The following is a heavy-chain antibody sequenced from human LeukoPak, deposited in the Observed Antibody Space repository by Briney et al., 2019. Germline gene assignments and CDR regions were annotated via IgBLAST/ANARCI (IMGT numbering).Heavy chain of an antibody. CDR2: IYYSGST. D-gene: IGHD6-13*01. CDR3: ARDSSYSRIAAAGTTSDAFDI. Sequence: SETLSLTCTVSGGSISSSSYYWGWIRQPPGKGLEWIGSIYYSGSTYYNPSLKSRVTISVDTSKNQFSLKLSSVTAADTAVYYCARDSSYSRIAAAGTTSDAFDIWGQGTMVTVSS. J-gene: IGHJ3*02. CDR1: GGSISSSSYY. V-gene: IGHV4-39*07.